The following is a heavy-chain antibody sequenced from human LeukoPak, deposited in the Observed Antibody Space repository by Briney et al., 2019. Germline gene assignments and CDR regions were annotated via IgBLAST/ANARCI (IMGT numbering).Heavy chain of an antibody. J-gene: IGHJ4*02. CDR1: DGSISSYY. V-gene: IGHV4-4*07. D-gene: IGHD1-1*01. CDR2: IYTSGST. Sequence: SETLSLTCTVADGSISSYYWSWIRQPAGKGLEWIGRIYTSGSTNYNPSLKSRVTMSVDTSKNQFSLKLSSVTAADTAVYYCARGRDPKTGTEDFDYWGQGTLVTVSS. CDR3: ARGRDPKTGTEDFDY.